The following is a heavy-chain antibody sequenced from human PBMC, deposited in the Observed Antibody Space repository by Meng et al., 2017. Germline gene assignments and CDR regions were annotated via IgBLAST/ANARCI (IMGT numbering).Heavy chain of an antibody. CDR3: AREEGSSWSHY. D-gene: IGHD6-13*01. Sequence: ASVKVSCKPSGYTFTAYYMHWVRQAPGQGLEWMGRINPNSGGTNYAQKFQGRVTMTRDTSISTAYMELSRLRSDDTAVYYCAREEGSSWSHYWGQGTLVTVSS. V-gene: IGHV1-2*06. CDR1: GYTFTAYY. CDR2: INPNSGGT. J-gene: IGHJ4*02.